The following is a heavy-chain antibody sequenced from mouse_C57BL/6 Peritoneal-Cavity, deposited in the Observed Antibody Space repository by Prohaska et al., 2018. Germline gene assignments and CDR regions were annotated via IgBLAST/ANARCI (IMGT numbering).Heavy chain of an antibody. CDR2: INPSNART. Sequence: CIGDINPSNARTNYNEKFKSKATLTVDESSSTADTQLSSLTSEVSAVYYCARASDNRPFNYWGQGNTLTVSS. D-gene: IGHD6-1*01. V-gene: IGHV1-53*01. J-gene: IGHJ2*01. CDR3: ARASDNRPFNY.